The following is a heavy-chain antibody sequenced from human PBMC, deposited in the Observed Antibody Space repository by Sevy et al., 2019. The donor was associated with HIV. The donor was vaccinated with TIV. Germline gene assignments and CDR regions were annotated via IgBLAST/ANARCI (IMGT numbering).Heavy chain of an antibody. V-gene: IGHV1-24*01. CDR2: FDPEDGEK. Sequence: ASVKVSCKVSGYTLTALSMHWVRQAPGKGLEWMGTFDPEDGEKRFAQKFQGRVTMTEDTYTDTAYMELSSLRSEDTAVYFCATTKDYYDSSGYPFDHWGQGALVTVSS. J-gene: IGHJ4*02. CDR3: ATTKDYYDSSGYPFDH. D-gene: IGHD3-22*01. CDR1: GYTLTALS.